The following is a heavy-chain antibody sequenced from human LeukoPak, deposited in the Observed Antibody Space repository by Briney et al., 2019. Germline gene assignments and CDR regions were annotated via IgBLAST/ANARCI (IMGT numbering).Heavy chain of an antibody. V-gene: IGHV3-30*18. CDR2: ISHDGRSK. CDR1: GFTFSSFG. CDR3: AKAPFSAVAGNFDY. J-gene: IGHJ4*02. D-gene: IGHD6-19*01. Sequence: GGSLRLSCAASGFTFSSFGMHWVRRAPGKGLEWVAIISHDGRSKYYADSVKGRFTISRDNSKNTLYLQMNSLRVEDTAVYYCAKAPFSAVAGNFDYWGQGTLVTVSS.